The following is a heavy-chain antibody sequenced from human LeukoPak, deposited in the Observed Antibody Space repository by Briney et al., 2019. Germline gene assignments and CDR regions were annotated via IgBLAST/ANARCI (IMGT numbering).Heavy chain of an antibody. CDR1: GGSFSGYY. V-gene: IGHV4-34*01. CDR3: ARGTPRRGRYCSSTSCYKGIFDY. D-gene: IGHD2-2*02. CDR2: INHSGST. Sequence: ASETLSLTCAVYGGSFSGYYWSWIRQPPGKGLEWIGEINHSGSTNYNPSLKSRVTISVDTSKNQFSLKLSSVTAADTAVYCCARGTPRRGRYCSSTSCYKGIFDYWGQGTLVTVSS. J-gene: IGHJ4*02.